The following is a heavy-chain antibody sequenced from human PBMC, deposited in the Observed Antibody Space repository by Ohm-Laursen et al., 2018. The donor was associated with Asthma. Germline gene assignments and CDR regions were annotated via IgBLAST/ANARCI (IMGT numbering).Heavy chain of an antibody. Sequence: SSLRLSCAASGFTFDDYAMHWVRQAPGKGLEWVSGISWNSGRIGYADSVKGRFTISRDNAKNSLYLQMNSLRAEDTALYYCAKDIEAWAATSSGGMDVWGQGTTVTVSS. D-gene: IGHD2-15*01. CDR3: AKDIEAWAATSSGGMDV. V-gene: IGHV3-9*01. CDR1: GFTFDDYA. J-gene: IGHJ6*02. CDR2: ISWNSGRI.